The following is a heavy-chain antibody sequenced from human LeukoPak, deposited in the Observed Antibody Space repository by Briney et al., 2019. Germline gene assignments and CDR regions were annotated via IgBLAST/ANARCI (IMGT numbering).Heavy chain of an antibody. CDR2: INSDGTNT. Sequence: GGSLRLSCAASGFIFRGYWIHWVRQAPGKGLVWVSRINSDGTNTIYADSVKGRFTISRDNAKNTVYLQMNSLRAEDTAVYYCAREGGHDRFGELGFDYWGQGALVTVSS. V-gene: IGHV3-74*01. D-gene: IGHD3-10*01. J-gene: IGHJ4*02. CDR1: GFIFRGYW. CDR3: AREGGHDRFGELGFDY.